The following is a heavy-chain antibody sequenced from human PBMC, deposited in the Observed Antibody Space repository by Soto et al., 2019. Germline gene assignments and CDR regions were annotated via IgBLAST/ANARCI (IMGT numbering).Heavy chain of an antibody. CDR3: ARDVVNWLDP. CDR1: GGTFSSYA. Sequence: ASVKVPGKASGGTFSSYAISWVRQAPGQGLEWIGIINPNGGSTSYAQKLQGRVTMTTDTSTSTAYMELRSLRSDDTAVYYCARDVVNWLDPWGQGTLVTVSS. V-gene: IGHV1-18*01. J-gene: IGHJ5*02. CDR2: INPNGGST. D-gene: IGHD2-2*01.